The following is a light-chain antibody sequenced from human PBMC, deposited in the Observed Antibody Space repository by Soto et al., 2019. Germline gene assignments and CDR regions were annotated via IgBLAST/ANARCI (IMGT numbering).Light chain of an antibody. CDR2: RNN. CDR1: SSNIGSHT. V-gene: IGLV1-44*01. Sequence: QSVLTQPPSASGTPGQRVTISCSGSSSNIGSHTVNWYQQLPGTAPKLLMYRNNQRPSGVPDRFSGSKSGTSASLAISGLQSEDEADYYCAAWDDSLNGRVFGGGTKLTV. J-gene: IGLJ3*02. CDR3: AAWDDSLNGRV.